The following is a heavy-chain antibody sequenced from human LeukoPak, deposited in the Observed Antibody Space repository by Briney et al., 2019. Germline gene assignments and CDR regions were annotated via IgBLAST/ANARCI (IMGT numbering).Heavy chain of an antibody. Sequence: SETLSLTCTVSGGSISRGDYYWSWIRQHPGKGLEWIGYIYYSGSTHYNPSLKSRVTISVDTSKNQFSLNLNSVTAADTAVYYCARGGYYFDYWGQGTLVTVSS. V-gene: IGHV4-31*03. D-gene: IGHD5-12*01. CDR1: GGSISRGDYY. CDR2: IYYSGST. J-gene: IGHJ4*02. CDR3: ARGGYYFDY.